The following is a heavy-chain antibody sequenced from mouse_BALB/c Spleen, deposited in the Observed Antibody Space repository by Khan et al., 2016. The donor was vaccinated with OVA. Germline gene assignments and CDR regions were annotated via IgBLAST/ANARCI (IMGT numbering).Heavy chain of an antibody. D-gene: IGHD2-3*01. Sequence: EVELAESGGGLVQPGGSRKLSCAASGFTFSSFGIHWVRQAPEKGLEWVAYISSGSSTIYYADTVKGRFTISRDNPKNTLTLHRTSIRSEETGKNYCARAGYYCLHYWAQGPTPPASS. CDR3: ARAGYYCLHY. CDR2: ISSGSSTI. CDR1: GFTFSSFG. V-gene: IGHV5-17*02. J-gene: IGHJ2*01.